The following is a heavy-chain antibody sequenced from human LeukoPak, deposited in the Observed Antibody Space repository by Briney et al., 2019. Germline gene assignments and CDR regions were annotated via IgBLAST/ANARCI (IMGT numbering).Heavy chain of an antibody. D-gene: IGHD1-26*01. CDR1: GYTFTGYY. CDR2: ISAYNAHT. CDR3: ARGGRWELPRPYAFDI. V-gene: IGHV1-18*04. Sequence: GASVKVSCKASGYTFTGYYMHWVRQAPGQGLEWMGWISAYNAHTNYAQNLQARVTMTTDTSASTAYMELRILRSDDTAVYYCARGGRWELPRPYAFDIWGQGTMVTVSS. J-gene: IGHJ3*02.